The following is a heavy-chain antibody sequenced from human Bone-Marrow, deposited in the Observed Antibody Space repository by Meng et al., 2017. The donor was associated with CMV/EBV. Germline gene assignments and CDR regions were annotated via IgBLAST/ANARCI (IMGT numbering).Heavy chain of an antibody. J-gene: IGHJ1*01. CDR1: GYSFSTYW. Sequence: GESLKISCRGSGYSFSTYWIGWVRQMPGKGLEWMGMINLGESNIRYSPSFQGQVTISADKSISTAYLQWTSLKASDPAMYYCARRIVGATVWGQGTPVTVSS. CDR3: ARRIVGATV. D-gene: IGHD1-26*01. V-gene: IGHV5-51*01. CDR2: INLGESNI.